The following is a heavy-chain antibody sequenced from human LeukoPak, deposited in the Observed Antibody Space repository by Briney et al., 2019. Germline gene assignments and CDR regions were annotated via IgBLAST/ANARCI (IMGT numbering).Heavy chain of an antibody. Sequence: GASVKVSCKASGYTLTGYYMHWVRQAPGQGLEWMGWINPNSGGTNYAQKFQGRATMTRDTSISTAYMELSRLRSDDTAVYYCAQGGSSWFLGLHFDCWGQGTLVTVSS. CDR2: INPNSGGT. J-gene: IGHJ4*02. D-gene: IGHD6-13*01. CDR3: AQGGSSWFLGLHFDC. CDR1: GYTLTGYY. V-gene: IGHV1-2*02.